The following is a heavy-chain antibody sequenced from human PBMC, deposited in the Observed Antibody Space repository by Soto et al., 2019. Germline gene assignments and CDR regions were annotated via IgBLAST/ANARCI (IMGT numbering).Heavy chain of an antibody. CDR3: AREPEVAATPQYFQH. CDR2: IIPILGIA. D-gene: IGHD2-15*01. J-gene: IGHJ1*01. V-gene: IGHV1-69*08. Sequence: QVQLVQSGAEVKKPGSSVKVSCKASGGTFSSYTISWVRQAPGQGLEWMGRIIPILGIANYAQKFQGRVTITADKYTSTAYMELSSLRSEDTAVYYCAREPEVAATPQYFQHWGQGTLVTVSS. CDR1: GGTFSSYT.